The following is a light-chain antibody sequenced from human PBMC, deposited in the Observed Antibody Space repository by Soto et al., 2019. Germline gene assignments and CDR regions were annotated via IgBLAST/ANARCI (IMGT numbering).Light chain of an antibody. Sequence: DIQITESPSTLSGSVGDRVTITCRARQTISSWLAWYQQKPGKAPKLLIYKASTLKSGVPSRFSGSGSGTEFPLTISSLQPDDFATYYCQHYNSYSEAFGPGTKV. V-gene: IGKV1-5*03. CDR1: QTISSW. J-gene: IGKJ1*01. CDR2: KAS. CDR3: QHYNSYSEA.